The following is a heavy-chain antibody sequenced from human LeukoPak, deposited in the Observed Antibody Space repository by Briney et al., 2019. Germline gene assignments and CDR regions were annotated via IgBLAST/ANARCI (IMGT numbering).Heavy chain of an antibody. V-gene: IGHV4-34*01. CDR1: DGSMSSYY. CDR3: ARAGIAAAARGWFDP. CDR2: INHSGST. Sequence: SETLSLTCTVSDGSMSSYYWSWIRQPAGKGLEWIGEINHSGSTNYNPSLKSRVTISVDTSKNQFSLKLSSVTAADTAVYYCARAGIAAAARGWFDPWGQGTLVTVSS. D-gene: IGHD6-13*01. J-gene: IGHJ5*02.